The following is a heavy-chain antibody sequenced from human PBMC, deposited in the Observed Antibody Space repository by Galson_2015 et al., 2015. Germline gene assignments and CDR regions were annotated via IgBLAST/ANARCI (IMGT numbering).Heavy chain of an antibody. V-gene: IGHV3-33*01. CDR3: ARDTLVGGGGYDPFDY. CDR2: IWYDGSNK. D-gene: IGHD5-12*01. Sequence: SLRLSCAASGFTFSSYGMHWVRQAPGKGLEWVAVIWYDGSNKYYADSVKGRFTISRDNSKNTLYLQMNSLRAEDTAVYYCARDTLVGGGGYDPFDYWGQGTLSPSPQ. CDR1: GFTFSSYG. J-gene: IGHJ4*02.